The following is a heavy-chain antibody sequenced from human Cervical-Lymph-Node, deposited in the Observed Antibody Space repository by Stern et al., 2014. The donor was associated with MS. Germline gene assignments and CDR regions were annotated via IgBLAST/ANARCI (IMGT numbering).Heavy chain of an antibody. V-gene: IGHV1-2*02. Sequence: VQLVESGAEVKKPGASVKVSCEASGYTFNDYYLHWVRQAPGQGLEWMGWIHPKSGYTKYVQNFQGRVTMTRDTSTSTVFMELSRLTSDDTAVYYCARGGYSSSYYRFDPWGQGTLVIVSS. CDR2: IHPKSGYT. CDR1: GYTFNDYY. CDR3: ARGGYSSSYYRFDP. D-gene: IGHD6-13*01. J-gene: IGHJ5*02.